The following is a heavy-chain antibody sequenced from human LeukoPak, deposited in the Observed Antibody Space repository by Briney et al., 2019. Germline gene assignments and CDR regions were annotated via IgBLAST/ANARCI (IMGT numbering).Heavy chain of an antibody. CDR3: VKYRGTAVVNWYFDV. J-gene: IGHJ2*01. D-gene: IGHD4-23*01. CDR1: GFTFSSYS. Sequence: GGSLRLSCAAPGFTFSSYSMNWVRQAPGKGLEWVSSISSSSCYIYYADSVKGRYTISRDNAKNSLYLQMSSLRAEDTAVYYCVKYRGTAVVNWYFDVWGRGTLVTVSS. V-gene: IGHV3-21*04. CDR2: ISSSSCYI.